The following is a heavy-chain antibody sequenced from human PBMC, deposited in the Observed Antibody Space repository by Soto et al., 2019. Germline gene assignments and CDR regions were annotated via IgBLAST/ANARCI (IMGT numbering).Heavy chain of an antibody. CDR2: INPNSGGT. CDR1: GYTFTGYY. CDR3: ARAGGCSSTSCYVKDGASTPYYYYYYYGMDV. V-gene: IGHV1-2*04. J-gene: IGHJ6*02. Sequence: ASVKVSCKASGYTFTGYYTHWVRQAPGQGLEWMGWINPNSGGTNYAQKFQGWVTMTRDTSISTAYMELSRLRSDDTAVYYCARAGGCSSTSCYVKDGASTPYYYYYYYGMDVWGQGTTVTVSS. D-gene: IGHD2-2*01.